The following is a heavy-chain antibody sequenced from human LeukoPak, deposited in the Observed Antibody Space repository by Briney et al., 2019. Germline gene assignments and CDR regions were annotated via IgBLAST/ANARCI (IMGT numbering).Heavy chain of an antibody. CDR1: GYTFTGYY. D-gene: IGHD3-22*01. Sequence: ASVKVSCKASGYTFTGYYMHWVRQAPGQGLEWMGWINPNSGGTNYAQKFQGRVTMTRDTSISTAYMELSRLRSDDTAVYYCARDTGSDSRGYSAWGQGTLVTVSS. CDR2: INPNSGGT. J-gene: IGHJ4*02. CDR3: ARDTGSDSRGYSA. V-gene: IGHV1-2*02.